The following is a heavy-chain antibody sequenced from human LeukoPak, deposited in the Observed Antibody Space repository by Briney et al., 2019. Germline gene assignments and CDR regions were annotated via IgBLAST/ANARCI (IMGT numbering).Heavy chain of an antibody. Sequence: GGSLRLSCAASGFTFSSYGMHWVRQAPGKGLEWVAVISYDGSNKYYADSVKGRFTISRDNSKNTLYLQMNSLRAEDTAVYYCAKDRGSGTTNWFDPWGQGTLVTVSS. CDR1: GFTFSSYG. D-gene: IGHD1-26*01. CDR3: AKDRGSGTTNWFDP. CDR2: ISYDGSNK. V-gene: IGHV3-30*18. J-gene: IGHJ5*02.